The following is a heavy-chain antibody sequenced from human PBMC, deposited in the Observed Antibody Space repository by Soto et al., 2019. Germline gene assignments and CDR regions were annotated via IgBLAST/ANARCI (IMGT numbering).Heavy chain of an antibody. CDR3: ARDTPLIVVVTLNIDY. CDR1: GFTFSSYA. CDR2: ISYDGSNK. D-gene: IGHD2-21*02. Sequence: GSLRLSCAASGFTFSSYAMHWVRQAPGKGLEWVAVISYDGSNKYYADSVKGRFTISRDNSKNTLYLQMNSLRAEDTAVYYCARDTPLIVVVTLNIDYWGQGTLVTVSS. V-gene: IGHV3-30-3*01. J-gene: IGHJ4*02.